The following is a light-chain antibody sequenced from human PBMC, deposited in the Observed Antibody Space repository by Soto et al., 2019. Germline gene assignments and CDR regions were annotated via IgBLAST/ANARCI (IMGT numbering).Light chain of an antibody. CDR2: KAS. V-gene: IGKV1-5*03. Sequence: DIQMTQSPSTLSGSVGDRVTITCRASQTISSWLAWYQQKPGKAPKLLIYKASTLKSGVPSRFSGSGSGTDFTLTISSLQPEDFATYYCQQSYSTPTTFGQGTRLEI. J-gene: IGKJ5*01. CDR1: QTISSW. CDR3: QQSYSTPTT.